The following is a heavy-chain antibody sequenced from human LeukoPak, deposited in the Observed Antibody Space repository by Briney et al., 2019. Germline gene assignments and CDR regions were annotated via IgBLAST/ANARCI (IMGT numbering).Heavy chain of an antibody. CDR3: ARERGNYDSSGNFDY. Sequence: SVKVSCKASGGTFSSYAISWVRQAPGQGLEWMGRIIPIFGTANYAQRFQGRVTITTDESTSTAYMELSSLRSEDTAVYYCARERGNYDSSGNFDYWGQGTLVTVSS. CDR1: GGTFSSYA. V-gene: IGHV1-69*05. J-gene: IGHJ4*02. CDR2: IIPIFGTA. D-gene: IGHD3-22*01.